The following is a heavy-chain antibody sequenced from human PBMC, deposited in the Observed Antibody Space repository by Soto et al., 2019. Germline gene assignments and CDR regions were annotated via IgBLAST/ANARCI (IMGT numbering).Heavy chain of an antibody. CDR3: ASVSGPIASGGY. V-gene: IGHV3-21*01. J-gene: IGHJ4*02. CDR1: GFTFSSYT. CDR2: ISSSGSYI. D-gene: IGHD2-15*01. Sequence: GGSLRLSCAASGFTFSSYTMNWVRQAPGKGLEWVSSISSSGSYIYYTDSVKGRFTISRDNAKNSLYLQMNSLRAEDTAVYYCASVSGPIASGGYWGQGTLVTVSS.